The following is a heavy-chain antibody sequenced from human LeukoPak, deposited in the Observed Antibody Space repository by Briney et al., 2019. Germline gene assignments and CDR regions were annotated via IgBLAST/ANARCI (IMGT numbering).Heavy chain of an antibody. CDR2: INPSGGST. Sequence: ASVKVPCKASGYTFTSYYMHWVRQAPGQGLEWMGIINPSGGSTSYAQKFQGRVTMTRDTSTSTVYMELSSLRSEDTAVYYCARGIGYYYDSSGYYPAEYFQHWGQGTLVTVSS. CDR3: ARGIGYYYDSSGYYPAEYFQH. D-gene: IGHD3-22*01. J-gene: IGHJ1*01. V-gene: IGHV1-46*01. CDR1: GYTFTSYY.